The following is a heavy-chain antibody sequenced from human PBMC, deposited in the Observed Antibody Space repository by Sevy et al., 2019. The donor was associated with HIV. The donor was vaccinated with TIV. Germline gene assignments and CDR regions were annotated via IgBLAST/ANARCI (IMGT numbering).Heavy chain of an antibody. Sequence: SETLSLTCAVSGYSISSGYYWGWIRQPPGKGLEWIGSIYHSGSTYYNPSLKSRVTISVDTSKNQFSLKLSSVTAADPAVYYCARHLNSSGWYPRAFDYWGQGTLVTVSS. V-gene: IGHV4-38-2*01. CDR3: ARHLNSSGWYPRAFDY. J-gene: IGHJ4*02. D-gene: IGHD6-19*01. CDR2: IYHSGST. CDR1: GYSISSGYY.